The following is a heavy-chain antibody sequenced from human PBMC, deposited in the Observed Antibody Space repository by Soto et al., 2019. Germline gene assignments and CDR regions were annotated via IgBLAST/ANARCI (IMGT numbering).Heavy chain of an antibody. CDR1: GYTFTSYY. V-gene: IGHV1-46*01. D-gene: IGHD3-16*01. CDR3: ALGALDY. Sequence: ASVKVSCKASGYTFTSYYMHWVRQAPGQGLEWMGIINPSGGSTSYAQKFRDRLTITRDTSASTAYMELSSLTSEDTALYFCALGALDYWGQGTLVTVSS. J-gene: IGHJ4*02. CDR2: INPSGGST.